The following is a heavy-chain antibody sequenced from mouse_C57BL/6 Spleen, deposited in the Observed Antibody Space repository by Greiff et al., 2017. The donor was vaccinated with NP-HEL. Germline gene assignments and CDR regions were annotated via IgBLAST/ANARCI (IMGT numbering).Heavy chain of an antibody. CDR1: GYTFTSYW. V-gene: IGHV1-50*01. CDR3: ARSGRDGYL. J-gene: IGHJ3*01. Sequence: QVQLKQPGAELVKPGASVKLSCKASGYTFTSYWMQWVKQRPGQGLEWIGEIDPSDSYTNYNQKFKGKATLTVDTSSSTAYMQLSSLTSEDSAVYYCARSGRDGYLWGQGTLVTVSA. CDR2: IDPSDSYT. D-gene: IGHD2-3*01.